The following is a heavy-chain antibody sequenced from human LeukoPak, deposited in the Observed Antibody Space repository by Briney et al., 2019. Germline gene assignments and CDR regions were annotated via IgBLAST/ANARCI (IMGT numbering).Heavy chain of an antibody. Sequence: KASETLSLTCTVSGGSISSSSYYWGWIRQPPGKGLEWIGSIYYSGSTYYNPSLKSRVTISVDTSKNQFSLKLSSVTAADTAVYYCARERSGRPHYYFDYWGQGTLVTVSS. CDR2: IYYSGST. D-gene: IGHD3-10*01. J-gene: IGHJ4*02. V-gene: IGHV4-39*07. CDR1: GGSISSSSYY. CDR3: ARERSGRPHYYFDY.